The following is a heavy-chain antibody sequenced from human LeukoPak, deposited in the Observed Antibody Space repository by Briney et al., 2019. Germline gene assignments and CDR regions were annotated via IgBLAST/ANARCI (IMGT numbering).Heavy chain of an antibody. V-gene: IGHV4-59*01. CDR2: IYYSGST. J-gene: IGHJ6*03. CDR1: GGSISSYY. Sequence: SETLSLTCTVSGGSISSYYWSWIRQPPGKGLEWIGYIYYSGSTNYNPSLKSRVTISVDTSKNQCSLKLSSVTAADTAVYYCARDNQGYYMDVWGKGTTVTISS. CDR3: ARDNQGYYMDV.